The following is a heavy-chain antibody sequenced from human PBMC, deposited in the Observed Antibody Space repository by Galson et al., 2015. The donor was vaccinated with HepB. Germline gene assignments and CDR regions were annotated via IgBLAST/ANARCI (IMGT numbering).Heavy chain of an antibody. V-gene: IGHV1-2*02. D-gene: IGHD2-2*02. J-gene: IGHJ4*02. CDR3: ARVEVVPAAIQYYFDY. Sequence: SVKVSCKASGYTFTGYYMHWVRQAPGQGLEWMGWINPNSGGTNYAQKFQGRVTMTRDTSISTAYMELSRLRSDDTAVYYCARVEVVPAAIQYYFDYWGQGTLVTVSS. CDR1: GYTFTGYY. CDR2: INPNSGGT.